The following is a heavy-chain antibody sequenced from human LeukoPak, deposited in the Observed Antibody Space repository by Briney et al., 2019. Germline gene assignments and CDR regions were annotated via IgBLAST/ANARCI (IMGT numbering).Heavy chain of an antibody. D-gene: IGHD4-17*01. Sequence: SETLSLTCTVSGGSISSYYWSWIRQPPGKGLEWIGYIYYSGSTNYNPSLKSRVTISVDTSKNQFSLKLSSVTAADTAVYYCARAHGYGDYDSSYMDAWGKGTTVTVSS. V-gene: IGHV4-59*01. CDR2: IYYSGST. CDR3: ARAHGYGDYDSSYMDA. CDR1: GGSISSYY. J-gene: IGHJ6*03.